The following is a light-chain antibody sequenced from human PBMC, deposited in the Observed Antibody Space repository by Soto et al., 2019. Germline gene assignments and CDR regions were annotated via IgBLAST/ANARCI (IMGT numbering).Light chain of an antibody. Sequence: EIVLTQSPGTQSLSPGERATLSCRASQSVSSIYLAWYQQKPGQAPRLLIYGASSRATGIPDRFSGSGSGTDFTLTISRLDPEDFAVYYCQQYGSSPSFGQGTKVDIK. J-gene: IGKJ1*01. CDR2: GAS. CDR1: QSVSSIY. V-gene: IGKV3-20*01. CDR3: QQYGSSPS.